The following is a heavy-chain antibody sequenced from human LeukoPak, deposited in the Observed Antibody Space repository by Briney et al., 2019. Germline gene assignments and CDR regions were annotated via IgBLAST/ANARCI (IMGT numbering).Heavy chain of an antibody. Sequence: SQTLSLTCAVSGGSISSGGYSWSWIRQPPGKSLEWIGYIYHSGSTYYNPSLKSRVTISVDRSKNQFSLKLSSVTAADTAVYYCASLWFGELPKTWGQGTLVTVSS. CDR1: GGSISSGGYS. D-gene: IGHD3-10*01. CDR3: ASLWFGELPKT. CDR2: IYHSGST. V-gene: IGHV4-30-2*01. J-gene: IGHJ5*02.